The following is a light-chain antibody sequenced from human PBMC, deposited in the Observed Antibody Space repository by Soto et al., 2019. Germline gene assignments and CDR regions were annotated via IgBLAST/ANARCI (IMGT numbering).Light chain of an antibody. CDR1: NIGSKT. CDR2: DDS. CDR3: QVWDSDTDHVV. J-gene: IGLJ3*02. Sequence: SYELTQPPSVSVAPGQTARSTCGGNNIGSKTVHWYQRKPGQAPVVVVFDDSDRPSGIPDRFSGSNSGNTPTLTISRVEAGDEADYYCQVWDSDTDHVVFGGGTKLTVL. V-gene: IGLV3-21*02.